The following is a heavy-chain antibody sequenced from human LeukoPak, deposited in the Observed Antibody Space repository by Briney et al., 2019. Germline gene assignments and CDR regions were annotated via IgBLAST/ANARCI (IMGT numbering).Heavy chain of an antibody. CDR3: ARGEFICTINTCYASALDS. V-gene: IGHV1-18*01. D-gene: IGHD2-2*01. J-gene: IGHJ4*02. CDR1: GYTFTSYA. CDR2: IRAHNDDT. Sequence: ASVKVSCKASGYTFTSYAISWVRQAPGQGLEWMGWIRAHNDDTNHAQQLQGRVTMTTDTSTRTAYMELRSLRSEDTAVYYCARGEFICTINTCYASALDSWGQGTLVTVSS.